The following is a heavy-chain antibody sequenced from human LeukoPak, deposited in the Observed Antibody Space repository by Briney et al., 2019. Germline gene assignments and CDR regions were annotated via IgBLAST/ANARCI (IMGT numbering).Heavy chain of an antibody. CDR2: IYYSGST. CDR1: GGSISSSSYY. CDR3: ARAALSSSWYNYYYYMDV. J-gene: IGHJ6*03. D-gene: IGHD6-13*01. V-gene: IGHV4-39*07. Sequence: SETLSLTCTVSGGSISSSSYYWGWLRQPPGKGLEWIGSIYYSGSTYYNPSLKSRVTISVDTSKNQFSLKLSSVTAADTAVYYCARAALSSSWYNYYYYMDVWGKGTTVTVSS.